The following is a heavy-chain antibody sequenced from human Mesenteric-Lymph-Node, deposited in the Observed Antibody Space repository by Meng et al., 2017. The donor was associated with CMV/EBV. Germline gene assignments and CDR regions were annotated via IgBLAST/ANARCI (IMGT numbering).Heavy chain of an antibody. CDR3: ARGDCSGGRCYYYNAMDV. CDR1: GYIFINYW. J-gene: IGHJ6*02. D-gene: IGHD2-15*01. CDR2: IYPGDFDT. V-gene: IGHV5-51*01. Sequence: GGSLRLSCKASGYIFINYWIAWVRQMPGKGLEWMGIIYPGDFDTKYSPSFQGQVTISADKSINTAYLQWSSLKASDTAIYYCARGDCSGGRCYYYNAMDVWGQGTTVTVSS.